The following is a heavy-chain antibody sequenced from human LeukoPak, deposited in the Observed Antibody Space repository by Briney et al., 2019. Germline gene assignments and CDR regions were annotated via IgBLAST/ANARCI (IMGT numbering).Heavy chain of an antibody. Sequence: SETLSLTCTVSSGSITSGTYYWGWIRQPPGKGLEWIGSIYYSGSTYYNPSLKSRVTISVDTSKNQFSLKLSSVTAADTAVYYCARHGADYYDSSGYSDAFDIWGQGTMVTVSS. CDR1: SGSITSGTYY. D-gene: IGHD3-22*01. CDR2: IYYSGST. V-gene: IGHV4-39*01. CDR3: ARHGADYYDSSGYSDAFDI. J-gene: IGHJ3*02.